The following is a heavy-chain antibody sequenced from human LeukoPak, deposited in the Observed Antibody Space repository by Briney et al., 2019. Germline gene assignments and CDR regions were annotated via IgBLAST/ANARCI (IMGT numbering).Heavy chain of an antibody. D-gene: IGHD3-22*01. CDR3: ARALDYYDSSGYQGFDY. Sequence: PGGSLILSCAASGFTFSSYEMNWVRQAPGKGLEWVSYISSSGSTIYYADSVKGRFTISRDNAKNSLYLQMNSLRAEDTAVYYCARALDYYDSSGYQGFDYWGQGTLVTVSS. CDR1: GFTFSSYE. J-gene: IGHJ4*02. V-gene: IGHV3-48*03. CDR2: ISSSGSTI.